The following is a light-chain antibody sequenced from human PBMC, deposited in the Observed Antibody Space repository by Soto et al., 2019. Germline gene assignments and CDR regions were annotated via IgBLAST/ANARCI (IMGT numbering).Light chain of an antibody. CDR3: QEYSNGWR. CDR2: DGS. V-gene: IGKV1-5*01. Sequence: DIQMTWSPSTLSAFVGDRGSITCRASQNISRWLAWYQQKPGKAPKLLIYDGSTLESGVPSRFSGSGSGTEFILTISSLQPDDFASFYCQEYSNGWRFGQGTKVDI. CDR1: QNISRW. J-gene: IGKJ1*01.